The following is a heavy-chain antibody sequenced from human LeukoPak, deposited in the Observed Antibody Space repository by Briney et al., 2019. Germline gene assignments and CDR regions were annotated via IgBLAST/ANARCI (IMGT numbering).Heavy chain of an antibody. CDR2: INPNHGDT. D-gene: IGHD3-9*01. V-gene: IGHV1-2*02. Sequence: ASVKVSCKASGYTFTSYYMHWVRQAPGQGLEWVGWINPNHGDTNYAQKFQDRGSMTRDTSISTAYMHLSRLRSDDTAVYYCARSPHILTGENFDYWGQGTLVTVSS. J-gene: IGHJ4*02. CDR3: ARSPHILTGENFDY. CDR1: GYTFTSYY.